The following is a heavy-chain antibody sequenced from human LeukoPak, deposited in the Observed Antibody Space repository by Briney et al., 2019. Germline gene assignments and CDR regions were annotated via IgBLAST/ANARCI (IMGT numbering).Heavy chain of an antibody. Sequence: GGSLRLSCAASGFTFDDYAMHWVRQAPGKGLEWVSGISWNSGSIGYADSVKGRFTISRDNAKNSLYLQMNSLRAEDTAVYYCAREPYYHDSSGYVSDYWGQGTLVTVSS. CDR2: ISWNSGSI. D-gene: IGHD3-22*01. CDR1: GFTFDDYA. V-gene: IGHV3-9*01. J-gene: IGHJ4*02. CDR3: AREPYYHDSSGYVSDY.